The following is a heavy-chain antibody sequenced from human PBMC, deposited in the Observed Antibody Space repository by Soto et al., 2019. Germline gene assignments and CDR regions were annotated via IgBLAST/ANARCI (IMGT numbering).Heavy chain of an antibody. CDR2: IWYDGSNK. CDR3: AREAGGSSSNYDILTGYYVTDAFDI. D-gene: IGHD3-9*01. Sequence: GSLRLSCAASGFTFSSYGMHWVRQAPGKGLEWVAVIWYDGSNKYYADSVKGRFTISRDNSKNTLYLQVNSLRAEDTAVYYCAREAGGSSSNYDILTGYYVTDAFDIWGQGTMVTVSS. V-gene: IGHV3-33*01. CDR1: GFTFSSYG. J-gene: IGHJ3*02.